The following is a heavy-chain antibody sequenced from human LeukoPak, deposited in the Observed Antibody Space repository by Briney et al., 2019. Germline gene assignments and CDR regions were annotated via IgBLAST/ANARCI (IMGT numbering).Heavy chain of an antibody. J-gene: IGHJ5*02. CDR2: INHSGST. V-gene: IGHV4-34*01. D-gene: IGHD3-22*01. CDR1: GGSFSGYY. CDR3: ARANSYYYDSSGYFRRSVWFDP. Sequence: SETLSLTCAVYGGSFSGYYWSWIRQPPGKGLEWIGEINHSGSTNYNPSPKSRVTISVDTSKNQFSLKLSSVTAADTAVYYCARANSYYYDSSGYFRRSVWFDPWGQGTLVTVSS.